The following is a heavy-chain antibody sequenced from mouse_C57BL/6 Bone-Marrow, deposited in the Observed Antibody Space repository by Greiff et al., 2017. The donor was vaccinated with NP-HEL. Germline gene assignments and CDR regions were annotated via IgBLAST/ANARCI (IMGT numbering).Heavy chain of an antibody. J-gene: IGHJ3*01. V-gene: IGHV5-17*01. CDR1: GFTFSDYG. D-gene: IGHD2-3*01. CDR3: ASFDGYYGAY. Sequence: DVKLVESGGGLVKPGGSLKLSCAASGFTFSDYGMHWVRQAPEKGLEWVAYISSGSSTIYYADTVKGRFTISRDNAKNTLFLQMTSLRSEDTAMYYCASFDGYYGAYWGKGTLVTVSA. CDR2: ISSGSSTI.